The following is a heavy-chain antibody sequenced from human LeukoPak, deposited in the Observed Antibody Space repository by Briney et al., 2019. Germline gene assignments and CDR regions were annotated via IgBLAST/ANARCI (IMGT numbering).Heavy chain of an antibody. D-gene: IGHD6-19*01. J-gene: IGHJ4*02. V-gene: IGHV3-23*01. CDR1: GFTFSSYA. CDR2: ISGSGGST. CDR3: AKYPSGRPAHYYFDY. Sequence: GGSLRLCCAASGFTFSSYAMRWVRQAPGKGLEWVSAISGSGGSTYYADSVKGRFTISRDNSKNTLYLQMNSLRAEDTAVYYCAKYPSGRPAHYYFDYWGQGTLVTVSS.